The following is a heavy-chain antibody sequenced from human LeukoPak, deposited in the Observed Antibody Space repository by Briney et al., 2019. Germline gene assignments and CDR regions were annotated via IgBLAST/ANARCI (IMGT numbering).Heavy chain of an antibody. Sequence: PGGSLRLSCAASGFTFSSYAMSWVRQAPGKGLEWVSAISGSGGSTYYADSVKGRFTISRDNSKNTLYLQMNSLRAEDTAVYYCAKDPLLWFGEYYFDYWGQGTTVTVSS. J-gene: IGHJ4*03. V-gene: IGHV3-23*01. CDR1: GFTFSSYA. CDR2: ISGSGGST. D-gene: IGHD3-10*01. CDR3: AKDPLLWFGEYYFDY.